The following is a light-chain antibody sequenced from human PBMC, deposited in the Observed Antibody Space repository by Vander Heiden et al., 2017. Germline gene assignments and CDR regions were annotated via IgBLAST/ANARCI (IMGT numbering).Light chain of an antibody. Sequence: EIVMTQSPATLSVSPGERATLSCRASQNVGSDLAWYQQKPGQAPRLLIFDASTRATGIPARFSGSGSGTDFTLTISSLQSEDFVVYFCQHYNNWPQTFGQGTKLGIK. V-gene: IGKV3-15*01. J-gene: IGKJ2*01. CDR2: DAS. CDR1: QNVGSD. CDR3: QHYNNWPQT.